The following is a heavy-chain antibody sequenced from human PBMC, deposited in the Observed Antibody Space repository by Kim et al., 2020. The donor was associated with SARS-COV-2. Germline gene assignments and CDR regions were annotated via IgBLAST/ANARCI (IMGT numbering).Heavy chain of an antibody. V-gene: IGHV3-23*01. CDR2: ISGRGGST. CDR3: AKDSFRYSSGWRGDY. D-gene: IGHD6-19*01. J-gene: IGHJ4*02. CDR1: GFTFSSYA. Sequence: GGSLRLSCAASGFTFSSYAMSWVRQATGKGLEWVSAISGRGGSTYYADSVKGRFTISRDNSKNTLYLQMNSLRAEDTAVYYCAKDSFRYSSGWRGDYWCQGTLVTVSS.